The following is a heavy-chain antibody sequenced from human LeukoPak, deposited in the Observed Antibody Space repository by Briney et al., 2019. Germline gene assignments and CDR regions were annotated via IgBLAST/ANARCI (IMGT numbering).Heavy chain of an antibody. CDR1: GYTFTSYA. D-gene: IGHD6-13*01. Sequence: ASVKASCKASGYTFTSYAMHWVRHAPGQWRGWMGWIIAGIGNTKYSQAFQGRVNINRDPSASTAYMELRSLRSEDMVVYYCARDRYLSSSWSWDYYYYYMDVWGKGNTVTVSS. J-gene: IGHJ6*03. V-gene: IGHV1-3*03. CDR2: IIAGIGNT. CDR3: ARDRYLSSSWSWDYYYYYMDV.